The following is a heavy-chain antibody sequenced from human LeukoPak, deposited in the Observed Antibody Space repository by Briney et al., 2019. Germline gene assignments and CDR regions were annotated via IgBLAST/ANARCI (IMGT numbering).Heavy chain of an antibody. Sequence: PSETLSLTCTVSGGSISDYYWTWIRQPPGKGLEWIGYIYSNRNTVYSPSLNSRASISLDTSKNQFFLRLTSVIAADTAVYYCARTSRHYYNSGSDVAPWPAEMDVWGQGTTVTVSS. V-gene: IGHV4-59*01. J-gene: IGHJ6*02. CDR3: ARTSRHYYNSGSDVAPWPAEMDV. D-gene: IGHD3-10*01. CDR2: IYSNRNT. CDR1: GGSISDYY.